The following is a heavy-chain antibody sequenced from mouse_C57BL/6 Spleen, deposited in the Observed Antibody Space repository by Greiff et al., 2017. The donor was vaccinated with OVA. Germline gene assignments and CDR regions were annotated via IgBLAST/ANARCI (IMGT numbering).Heavy chain of an antibody. Sequence: EVQLVESGGGLVQPGGSMKLSCVASGFTFSNYWMNWVRQSPEKGLEWVAQIRLKSDNYATHYAESVKGRFTISRDDSKSSVYLQMNNLRAEDTGIYYCTGGWEETYWGQGTLVTVSA. J-gene: IGHJ3*01. CDR3: TGGWEETY. V-gene: IGHV6-3*01. CDR1: GFTFSNYW. CDR2: IRLKSDNYAT. D-gene: IGHD4-1*01.